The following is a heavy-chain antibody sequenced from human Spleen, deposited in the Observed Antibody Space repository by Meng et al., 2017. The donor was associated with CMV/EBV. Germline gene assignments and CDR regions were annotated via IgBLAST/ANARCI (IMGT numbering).Heavy chain of an antibody. D-gene: IGHD5-12*01. CDR3: AKTDGYSGYEAAFDP. Sequence: GGSLRLSCAASGFTFSSHEMNWVRQAPGKGLEWVSYITSSGSNIYYADSVKGRFTISRDNAKNSLYLQMNSLRAEDTAVYYCAKTDGYSGYEAAFDPWGQGTLVTVSS. V-gene: IGHV3-48*03. CDR1: GFTFSSHE. CDR2: ITSSGSNI. J-gene: IGHJ5*02.